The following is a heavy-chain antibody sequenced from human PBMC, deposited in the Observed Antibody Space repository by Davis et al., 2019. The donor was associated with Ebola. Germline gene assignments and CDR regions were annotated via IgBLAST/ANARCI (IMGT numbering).Heavy chain of an antibody. CDR1: GGSISSYY. CDR3: AREREYYYGSGDGMDV. D-gene: IGHD3-10*01. Sequence: SETLSLTCTVSGGSISSYYWSWIRQPPGKGLEWIGYIYYSGSTYYNPSLKSRVTISVDTSKNQFSLKLSSVTAADTAVYYCAREREYYYGSGDGMDVWGQGTTVTVSS. J-gene: IGHJ6*02. CDR2: IYYSGST. V-gene: IGHV4-59*12.